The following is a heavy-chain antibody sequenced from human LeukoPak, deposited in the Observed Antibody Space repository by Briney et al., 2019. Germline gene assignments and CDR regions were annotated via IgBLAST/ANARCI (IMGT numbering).Heavy chain of an antibody. V-gene: IGHV1-46*01. CDR1: GYTFTSYY. Sequence: ASVKVSCKTSGYTFTSYYMHWVRQAPGQGLEWMGVINPTGSSTNYAEKFQGRVTMTRDTSTSTAYMELSSLRSEDTAVYYCARGGEGPRLAGSFWGQGTLVTVSS. CDR2: INPTGSST. J-gene: IGHJ4*02. D-gene: IGHD3-16*01. CDR3: ARGGEGPRLAGSF.